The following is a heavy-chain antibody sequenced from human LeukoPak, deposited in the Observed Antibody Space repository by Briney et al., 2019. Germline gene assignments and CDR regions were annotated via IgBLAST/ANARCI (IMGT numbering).Heavy chain of an antibody. CDR2: IKQDGTDK. CDR3: ATGGNYHAY. J-gene: IGHJ4*02. V-gene: IGHV3-7*02. D-gene: IGHD1-7*01. Sequence: GRSLRLSCAASGFTFSNYWMTWVRQAPGRGLEWLANIKQDGTDKYYVDSVKGRFTISRDNAENSLYLQVNNLSAEDTAVYYCATGGNYHAYWGQGTLVTVSS. CDR1: GFTFSNYW.